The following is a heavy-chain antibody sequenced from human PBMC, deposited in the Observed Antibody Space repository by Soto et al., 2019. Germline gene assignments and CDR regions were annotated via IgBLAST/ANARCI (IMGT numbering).Heavy chain of an antibody. D-gene: IGHD2-15*01. CDR2: IYHTGRG. J-gene: IGHJ5*02. Sequence: SETLSLTCSVSGGYITTYYWSWPRQSPGKGLEWVGDIYHTGRGNYNPSFEGRATISPDTSKNHFSLKLRSVTAADTAVYYCARAMIGNGGRGCFDPWGQGALVTVSS. CDR1: GGYITTYY. V-gene: IGHV4-59*01. CDR3: ARAMIGNGGRGCFDP.